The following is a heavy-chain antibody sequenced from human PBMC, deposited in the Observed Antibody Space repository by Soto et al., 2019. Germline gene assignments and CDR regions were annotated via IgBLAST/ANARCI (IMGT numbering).Heavy chain of an antibody. D-gene: IGHD4-4*01. Sequence: PGGSLRLSCAASGFTFSSYAMNWVRQAPGKGLEWVSTIHTSDTKTYYADSVKDRFTISRDNSKSTLYLQMNSLRAEDTAIYYCARQVTGHPNWFDRWGQGTLVTVSS. CDR2: IHTSDTKT. J-gene: IGHJ5*02. CDR1: GFTFSSYA. CDR3: ARQVTGHPNWFDR. V-gene: IGHV3-23*05.